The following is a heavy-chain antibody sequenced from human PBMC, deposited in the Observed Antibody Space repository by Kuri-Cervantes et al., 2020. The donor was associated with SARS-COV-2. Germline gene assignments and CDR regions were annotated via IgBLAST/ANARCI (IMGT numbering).Heavy chain of an antibody. CDR1: GYTFTSYG. Sequence: ASAKISCKASGYTFTSYGISWVRQAPGQGLEWMGWISAYNGNTNYAQKLQGRVTMTTDTSTSTAYMELRSLRSDDTAVYYCARVPYSPLRSDDYYYDSSVPWYYYYGMDVWGQGTTVTVSS. V-gene: IGHV1-18*01. J-gene: IGHJ6*02. CDR2: ISAYNGNT. CDR3: ARVPYSPLRSDDYYYDSSVPWYYYYGMDV. D-gene: IGHD3-22*01.